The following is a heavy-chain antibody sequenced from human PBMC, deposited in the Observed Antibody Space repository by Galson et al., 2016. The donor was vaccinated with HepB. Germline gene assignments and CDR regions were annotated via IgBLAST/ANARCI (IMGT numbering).Heavy chain of an antibody. Sequence: SLRLSCAASGFTFSTHYMSWVRQAPGKGLEWVSGISWNNESIDYADSVKGRFTISRDNAKNSLSLQMNSLRADDTALYYCAKDLGHHLVGVSDYWGQGTLVFVSS. D-gene: IGHD2-15*01. CDR2: ISWNNESI. J-gene: IGHJ4*02. CDR1: GFTFSTHY. V-gene: IGHV3-9*01. CDR3: AKDLGHHLVGVSDY.